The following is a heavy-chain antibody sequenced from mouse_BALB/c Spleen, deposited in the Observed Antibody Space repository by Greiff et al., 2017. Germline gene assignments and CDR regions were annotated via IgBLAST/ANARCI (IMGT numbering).Heavy chain of an antibody. CDR1: GFPFSDYY. CDR2: ISDGGSYT. J-gene: IGHJ3*01. CDR3: AYGSGWFAY. D-gene: IGHD1-1*01. V-gene: IGHV5-4*02. Sequence: EVQLQQSGGGLVKPGGSLKLSCAASGFPFSDYYMYWVRQTPEKGLEWVATISDGGSYTYYPDSVKGRFTISRDNAKNNLYLQMSSLKSEDTAMYYCAYGSGWFAYWGQGTLVTVSA.